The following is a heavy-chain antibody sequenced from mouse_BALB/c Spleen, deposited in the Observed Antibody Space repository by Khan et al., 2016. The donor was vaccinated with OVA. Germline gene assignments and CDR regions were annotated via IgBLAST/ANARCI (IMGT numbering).Heavy chain of an antibody. CDR2: ISSGSTYT. V-gene: IGHV5-6-4*01. J-gene: IGHJ1*01. CDR3: TRDGNYAHWYFDV. CDR1: GFSFTSYT. D-gene: IGHD2-1*01. Sequence: EVELVESGGGLVRPGGSLKLSCAASGFSFTSYTMSWVRQTPGKGLEWVATISSGSTYTYYPASVKGRFTISTDNANKTLLLQMSSLKTEDTAMYDFTRDGNYAHWYFDVWGAGTTVTVSS.